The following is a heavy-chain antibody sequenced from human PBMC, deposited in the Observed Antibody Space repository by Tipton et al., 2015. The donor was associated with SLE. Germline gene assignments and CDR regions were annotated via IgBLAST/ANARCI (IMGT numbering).Heavy chain of an antibody. CDR3: ARLRNGFYSDYDC. Sequence: TLSLTCAVQGESFTDYYWTWIRQPPGKGLEWIGEINHLSMTNYNPSLKGRLTISVDTSKNQFSLMLSSVTAADTAVYFCARLRNGFYSDYDCWGQGTLVTVPS. CDR1: GESFTDYY. CDR2: INHLSMT. J-gene: IGHJ4*02. D-gene: IGHD3-22*01. V-gene: IGHV4-34*01.